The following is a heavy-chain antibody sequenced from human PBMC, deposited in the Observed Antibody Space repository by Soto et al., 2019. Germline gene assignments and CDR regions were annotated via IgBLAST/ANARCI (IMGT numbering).Heavy chain of an antibody. CDR1: GFTFDDYA. CDR3: ANLPLYGSGFDC. CDR2: ISWNGASI. V-gene: IGHV3-9*01. Sequence: EVQLVESGGGWVQPGRSLRLSCAASGFTFDDYAIHGVRHAPGRGLEWVAGISWNGASIGYADSVKGRFTISRDNAKHSLHLQMNSQRREDTALYYCANLPLYGSGFDCWGHGPLVNVSS. J-gene: IGHJ4*01. D-gene: IGHD3-10*01.